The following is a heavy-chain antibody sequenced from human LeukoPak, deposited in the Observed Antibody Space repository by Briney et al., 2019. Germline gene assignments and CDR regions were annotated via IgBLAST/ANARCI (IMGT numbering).Heavy chain of an antibody. V-gene: IGHV3-30*02. CDR2: IRHDGSIK. CDR1: GFIFSTYG. D-gene: IGHD3-16*01. J-gene: IGHJ4*02. CDR3: AKDSLADIDY. Sequence: GGSLRLSCAASGFIFSTYGMYWVRQAPGKGLEWVAFIRHDGSIKNYADSVKGRSTISRDNSKNTPYLQMNSLRAEDTAVYYCAKDSLADIDYWGQGTLVTVSS.